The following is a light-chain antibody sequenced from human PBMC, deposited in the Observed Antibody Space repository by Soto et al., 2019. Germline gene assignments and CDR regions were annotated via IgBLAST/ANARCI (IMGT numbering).Light chain of an antibody. J-gene: IGKJ2*01. CDR2: GAS. CDR3: QQYNKWPYT. CDR1: QSVSSN. Sequence: ILMTQSPATLSVSAGERATLSCRASQSVSSNLGWYQQKPGQAPRLLIYGASTRASGIPARFSGSGSGTECTLTIDSLQSEDFAVYYCQQYNKWPYTFGQGTKVDI. V-gene: IGKV3-15*01.